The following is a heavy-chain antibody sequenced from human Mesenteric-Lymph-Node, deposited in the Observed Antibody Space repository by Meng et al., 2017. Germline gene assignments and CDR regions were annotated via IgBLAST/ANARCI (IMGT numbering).Heavy chain of an antibody. J-gene: IGHJ5*02. CDR3: ARESHGRFDSSSGGGFDP. CDR1: GFTFSSYS. D-gene: IGHD3-22*01. CDR2: ISSSSSYI. V-gene: IGHV3-21*01. Sequence: GESLKISCAASGFTFSSYSMNWVRQAPGKGLEWVSSISSSSSYIYYADSVKGRFTISRGNAKNSLYLQMNSLRAEDTAVYYCARESHGRFDSSSGGGFDPWGQGTLVTVSS.